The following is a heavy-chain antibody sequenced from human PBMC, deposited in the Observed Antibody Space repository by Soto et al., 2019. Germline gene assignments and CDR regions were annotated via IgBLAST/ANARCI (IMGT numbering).Heavy chain of an antibody. J-gene: IGHJ4*01. D-gene: IGHD4-17*01. CDR1: GFTFSSYS. Sequence: GGSLRLSCAASGFTFSSYSMNWIRQAPGKGLEWVSSISSSSSYIYYSDSVKGRFTISRDNAKNSLYLQMNSLRAEDTAVYYCARARTTRSLYYFDYWGQGTLVTVSS. V-gene: IGHV3-21*01. CDR3: ARARTTRSLYYFDY. CDR2: ISSSSSYI.